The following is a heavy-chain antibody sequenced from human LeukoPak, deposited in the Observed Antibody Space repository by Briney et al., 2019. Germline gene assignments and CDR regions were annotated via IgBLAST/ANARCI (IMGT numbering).Heavy chain of an antibody. D-gene: IGHD3-16*01. CDR1: EFTFRNYW. J-gene: IGHJ4*02. Sequence: GGSLRLSCAASEFTFRNYWLHWNRQTPGKGLEWVAKMKEDGSATYYEDSVKGRFTISRDNAKRSLYLQMSSLKVEDTAVYYCARGGASHFESWGQGTLVTVST. V-gene: IGHV3-7*04. CDR2: MKEDGSAT. CDR3: ARGGASHFES.